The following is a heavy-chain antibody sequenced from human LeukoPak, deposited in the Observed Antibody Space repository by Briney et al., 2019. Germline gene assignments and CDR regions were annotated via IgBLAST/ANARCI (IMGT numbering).Heavy chain of an antibody. J-gene: IGHJ2*01. CDR3: TTLRTTTISTPAYWYFDL. CDR2: IKSKTDDGAA. Sequence: PGGSLRLSCAASGFTFNNAWMSWVRQAPGKGLEWVGRIKSKTDDGAADYAAPVKGRFTISRDDPKNTLYLQMNSLKTDDTAVYYCTTLRTTTISTPAYWYFDLWGRGTLVTVSS. D-gene: IGHD4-11*01. V-gene: IGHV3-15*01. CDR1: GFTFNNAW.